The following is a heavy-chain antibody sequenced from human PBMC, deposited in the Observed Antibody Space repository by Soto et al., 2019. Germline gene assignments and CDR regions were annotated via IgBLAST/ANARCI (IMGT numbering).Heavy chain of an antibody. CDR2: LVPIFGTT. CDR3: ARVEAVAALYNRHGLAV. V-gene: IGHV1-69*12. D-gene: IGHD6-19*01. Sequence: QVQLVQSGAEVKKPGSSVKVSCKVSGGTFSNYAIDWVRLAPGHGLEWMGGLVPIFGTTYYTQKFQGRATSIADDSTATAHLETSSLRSEDTAILVGARVEAVAALYNRHGLAVWGQGTAVTVSS. CDR1: GGTFSNYA. J-gene: IGHJ6*02.